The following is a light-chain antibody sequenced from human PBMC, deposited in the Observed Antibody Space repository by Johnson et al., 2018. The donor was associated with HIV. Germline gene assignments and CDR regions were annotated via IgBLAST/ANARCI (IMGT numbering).Light chain of an antibody. J-gene: IGLJ1*01. CDR2: DNN. CDR3: ETWDSSLSGYYV. V-gene: IGLV1-51*01. Sequence: VLTQPPSVSAAPGQKVTISCSGSSSNIGNNYVSWYQQLPGTAPKLLIFDNNKRPSGIPDRFSGSKSGTSATLVITGLQTGDEADYYCETWDSSLSGYYVFGTGTKLTVL. CDR1: SSNIGNNY.